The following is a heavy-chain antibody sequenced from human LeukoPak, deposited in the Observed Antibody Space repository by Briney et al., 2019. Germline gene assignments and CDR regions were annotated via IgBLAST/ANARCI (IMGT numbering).Heavy chain of an antibody. CDR2: ISGSGGST. V-gene: IGHV3-23*01. CDR3: ARHDGVQFWSGYYNKGANAFDI. J-gene: IGHJ3*02. D-gene: IGHD3-3*01. CDR1: GFTFSSYA. Sequence: GGSLRLSCAASGFTFSSYAMSWVHQAPGKGLEWVSAISGSGGSTYYADSVKGRFTISRDNSKNTLYLQMNSLRAEDTAVYYCARHDGVQFWSGYYNKGANAFDIWGQGTMVTVSS.